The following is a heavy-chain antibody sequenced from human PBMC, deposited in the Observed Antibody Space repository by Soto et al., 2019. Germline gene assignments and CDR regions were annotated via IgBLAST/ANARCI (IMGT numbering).Heavy chain of an antibody. Sequence: QVQLVESGGGMVKPGGSLRLSCAASGFTFSDYYMNWIRQAPGKGLEWLSYRYGSSAYTNYADSVKGRFAISRDNAKNSLSLQLTSLRDEDTAVYYCARAVGNYYGMDVWGQGTTVTGSS. J-gene: IGHJ6*02. CDR1: GFTFSDYY. CDR2: RYGSSAYT. D-gene: IGHD1-26*01. CDR3: ARAVGNYYGMDV. V-gene: IGHV3-11*06.